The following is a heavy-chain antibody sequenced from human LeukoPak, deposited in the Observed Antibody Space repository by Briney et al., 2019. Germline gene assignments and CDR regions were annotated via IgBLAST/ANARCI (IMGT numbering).Heavy chain of an antibody. CDR2: INPSGGST. CDR1: GYTFTGYY. J-gene: IGHJ5*02. V-gene: IGHV1-46*03. CDR3: ARELAVGPKFDP. Sequence: ASVKVSCKASGYTFTGYYMHWVRQAPGQGLEWMGIINPSGGSTSYAQKFQGRVTMTRDTSTSTVYMELSSLRSEDTAVYYCARELAVGPKFDPWGQGTLVTVSS. D-gene: IGHD3-16*01.